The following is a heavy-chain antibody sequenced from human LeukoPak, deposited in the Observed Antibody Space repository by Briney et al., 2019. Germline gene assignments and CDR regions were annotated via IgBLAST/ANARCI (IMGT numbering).Heavy chain of an antibody. CDR2: MNPNSGNT. J-gene: IGHJ4*02. CDR1: GYTFTSYD. Sequence: GASVKVSCKASGYTFTSYDINWVRQATGQGLEWMGWMNPNSGNTGYAQKFQGRVTMTRNTSTSTAYMELSSLRSEDTAVYYCARGRLSSGYYFGYWGQGTLITVSS. V-gene: IGHV1-8*01. D-gene: IGHD3-22*01. CDR3: ARGRLSSGYYFGY.